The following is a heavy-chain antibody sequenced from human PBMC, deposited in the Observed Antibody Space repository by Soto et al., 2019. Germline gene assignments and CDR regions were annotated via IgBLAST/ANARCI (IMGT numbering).Heavy chain of an antibody. CDR2: IRSKPNSHAT. CDR1: GFIFSDSA. J-gene: IGHJ4*02. V-gene: IGHV3-73*02. D-gene: IGHD2-2*01. CDR3: TRGWHYAIDY. Sequence: EVQLVESGGGLVQPGGSLKLSCAASGFIFSDSAMNWVRQASGKGLEWVGHIRSKPNSHATAYAASVKGRFTISRDDSRNTVYLQMDSLKTEDTAVYYCTRGWHYAIDYWGQGTLVTVSS.